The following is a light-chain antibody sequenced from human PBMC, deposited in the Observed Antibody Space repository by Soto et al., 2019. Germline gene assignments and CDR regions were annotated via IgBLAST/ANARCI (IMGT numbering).Light chain of an antibody. J-gene: IGKJ1*01. Sequence: EIVLTQSPGTLSLSPGEKATLSCRASQSISKPLAWYQQKPGQAPRLLIYGASTRLTGIPDRFSGVGSGTDFTLSISRLDPEFFAVYSCQQYANSARTFGQTTKVEV. V-gene: IGKV3-20*01. CDR1: QSISKP. CDR3: QQYANSART. CDR2: GAS.